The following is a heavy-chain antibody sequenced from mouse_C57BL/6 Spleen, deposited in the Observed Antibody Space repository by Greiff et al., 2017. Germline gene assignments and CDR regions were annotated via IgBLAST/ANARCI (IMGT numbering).Heavy chain of an antibody. CDR3: ARRGDYYGSSYEYFDV. Sequence: QVQLQQSGAELARPGASVKLSCKASGYTFTSYGISWVKQRTGQGLEWIGEIYPRSGNTYYNEKFKGKATLTADKSSSTAYMELHSLTSEESAVYFCARRGDYYGSSYEYFDVWGTGTTVTVSS. CDR1: GYTFTSYG. CDR2: IYPRSGNT. V-gene: IGHV1-81*01. J-gene: IGHJ1*03. D-gene: IGHD1-1*01.